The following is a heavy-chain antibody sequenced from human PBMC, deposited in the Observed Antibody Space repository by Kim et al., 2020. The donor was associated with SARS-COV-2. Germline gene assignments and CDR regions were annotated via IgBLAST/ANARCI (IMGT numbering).Heavy chain of an antibody. Sequence: GGSLRLSCAASGFTFSSYWMSWVRQAPGKGLEWVANIKQDGSEKYYVDSVKGRFTISRDNAKNSLYLQMNSLRAEDTAVYYCARDTYGAAPPGFDPWGQGTLVTVSS. V-gene: IGHV3-7*03. CDR1: GFTFSSYW. CDR3: ARDTYGAAPPGFDP. J-gene: IGHJ5*02. CDR2: IKQDGSEK. D-gene: IGHD4-17*01.